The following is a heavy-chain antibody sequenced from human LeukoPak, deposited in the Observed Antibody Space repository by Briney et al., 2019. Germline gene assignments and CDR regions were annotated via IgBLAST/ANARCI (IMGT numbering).Heavy chain of an antibody. J-gene: IGHJ3*02. CDR3: AKGLGNWGPGDALDI. V-gene: IGHV3-23*01. CDR2: TNGSGGST. Sequence: PGGSLRLSCAASGFTFSSYAMSWVRQAPGKGLEWVSGTNGSGGSTYYADSVKGRFTISRDNSKNTLYLQMNSLRAEDTAVYYCAKGLGNWGPGDALDIWGQGTMVTVSS. CDR1: GFTFSSYA. D-gene: IGHD7-27*01.